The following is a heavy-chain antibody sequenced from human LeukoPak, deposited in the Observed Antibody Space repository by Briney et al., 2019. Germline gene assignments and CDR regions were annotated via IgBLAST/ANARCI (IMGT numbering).Heavy chain of an antibody. CDR1: GGTFSSYA. CDR2: IIPIFGTA. Sequence: WASVKVSCKASGGTFSSYAISWVRQAPGQGLEWMGGIIPIFGTANYAQKFQGRVTITADESTSTAYMELRSLRSDDTAVYYCARTVTTPYFDYWGQGTLVTVSS. CDR3: ARTVTTPYFDY. J-gene: IGHJ4*02. V-gene: IGHV1-69*13. D-gene: IGHD4-17*01.